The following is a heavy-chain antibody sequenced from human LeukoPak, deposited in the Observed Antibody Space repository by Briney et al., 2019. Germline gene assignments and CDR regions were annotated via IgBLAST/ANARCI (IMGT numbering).Heavy chain of an antibody. D-gene: IGHD3-22*01. Sequence: GGSLRLSCAASGFTFSTYGMNWVRQAPGKGLEWVSYINLNSRTIDYADSVKGRFTISRDNAKNSLYLQMNSLRAEDTAVYYCVVYDSSGYYSFFDYWGQGTLVTVSS. CDR1: GFTFSTYG. V-gene: IGHV3-48*04. CDR3: VVYDSSGYYSFFDY. J-gene: IGHJ4*02. CDR2: INLNSRTI.